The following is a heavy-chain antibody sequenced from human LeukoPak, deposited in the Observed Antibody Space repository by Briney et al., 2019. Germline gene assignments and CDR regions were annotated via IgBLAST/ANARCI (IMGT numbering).Heavy chain of an antibody. CDR2: ISWDGGST. D-gene: IGHD2-2*01. V-gene: IGHV3-43D*03. CDR3: AVGYCSSTSCYDAFDI. J-gene: IGHJ3*02. CDR1: GFTFDDYA. Sequence: PGGSLRLSCAASGFTFDDYAMHWVRQAPGKGLESGSLISWDGGSTYYADSVKGRFTISRDNSKNSLYLQTNSLRAEDTALYYCAVGYCSSTSCYDAFDIWGQGTMVTVSS.